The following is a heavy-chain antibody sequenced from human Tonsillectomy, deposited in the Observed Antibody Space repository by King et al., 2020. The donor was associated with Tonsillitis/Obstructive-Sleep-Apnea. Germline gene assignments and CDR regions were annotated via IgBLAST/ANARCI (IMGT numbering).Heavy chain of an antibody. Sequence: VQLVESGGGLVQPGGSLRLSCTASGFTFSYYAMSWVRQAPGKGLEWVSSTSVSSNSTYYADSVKGRFTISRDNSKTTLYLQMSSLRAEDTAVYYCAKGPLCSSTSCYTLGAFDYWGQGTLVTVSS. CDR1: GFTFSYYA. J-gene: IGHJ4*02. CDR3: AKGPLCSSTSCYTLGAFDY. V-gene: IGHV3-23*04. D-gene: IGHD2-2*02. CDR2: TSVSSNST.